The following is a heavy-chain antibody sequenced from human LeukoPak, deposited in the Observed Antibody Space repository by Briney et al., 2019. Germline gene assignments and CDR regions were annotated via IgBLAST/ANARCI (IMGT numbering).Heavy chain of an antibody. CDR1: GDSVSVNSDV. Sequence: SQTLSLTCAISGDSVSVNSDVWNWIRQSPSRGLEWLGRTYYKSKWYNAYAVSVTSRITISPDTAKNQFSLQLKSVTPEDTAVYYCARDVDWGYDAFDIWGKGTMVTVSS. CDR2: TYYKSKWYN. CDR3: ARDVDWGYDAFDI. V-gene: IGHV6-1*01. J-gene: IGHJ3*02. D-gene: IGHD7-27*01.